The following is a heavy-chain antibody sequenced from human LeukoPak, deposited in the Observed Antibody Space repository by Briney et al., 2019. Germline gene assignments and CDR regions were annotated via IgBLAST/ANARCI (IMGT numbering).Heavy chain of an antibody. CDR2: IYYSGTT. J-gene: IGHJ4*02. D-gene: IGHD6-13*01. V-gene: IGHV4-59*01. CDR3: ARGVYIAAAQYAY. Sequence: SETLSLTCTVSDGSISSYYWSWIRQPPGKGLEWVGYIYYSGTTKYNPSLKSRVSISVDTSKNQFSLKLSSVTAADTAVYYCARGVYIAAAQYAYWGQGTLVTVSS. CDR1: DGSISSYY.